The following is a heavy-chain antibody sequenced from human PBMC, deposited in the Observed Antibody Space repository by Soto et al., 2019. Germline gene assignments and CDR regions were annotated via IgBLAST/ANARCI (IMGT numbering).Heavy chain of an antibody. J-gene: IGHJ4*02. CDR3: ARGRITMVRGVIYFDY. CDR2: IYYSGST. CDR1: GGSISSGGYY. V-gene: IGHV4-31*03. D-gene: IGHD3-10*01. Sequence: QVQLQESGPGLVKPSQTLSLTCTVSGGSISSGGYYWSWIRQHPGKGLEWIGYIYYSGSTYYNPSLKGRVTISVDTSKNQFSLKLSSVTAADTAVYYCARGRITMVRGVIYFDYWGQGTLVTVSS.